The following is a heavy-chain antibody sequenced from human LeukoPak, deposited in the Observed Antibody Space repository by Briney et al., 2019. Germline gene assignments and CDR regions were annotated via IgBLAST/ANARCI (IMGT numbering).Heavy chain of an antibody. CDR1: GFTVSSNY. J-gene: IGHJ4*02. Sequence: GGSLRLSCAASGFTVSSNYMSWVRQAPGKGLEWVSVIYSGGSTYYADSVKGRFTISRDNSKNTLYLQMNSLRAEDTAVYYCAKDRVQLERGVDYWGQGTLVTVSS. CDR3: AKDRVQLERGVDY. CDR2: IYSGGST. V-gene: IGHV3-53*01. D-gene: IGHD1-1*01.